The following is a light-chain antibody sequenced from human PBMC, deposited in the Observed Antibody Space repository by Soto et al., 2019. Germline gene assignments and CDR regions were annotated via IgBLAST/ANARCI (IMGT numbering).Light chain of an antibody. V-gene: IGLV2-14*01. CDR1: TSDVGGHNF. J-gene: IGLJ3*02. Sequence: QSALTQPASVSGSPGESITISCSGTTSDVGGHNFVSWFQQHPGKAPKMMIYAVDQRPSGVSIRFSGSKSGNTASLTISGLQTEDEADYYCSSYSRSSIWVFGGGTQVTVL. CDR2: AVD. CDR3: SSYSRSSIWV.